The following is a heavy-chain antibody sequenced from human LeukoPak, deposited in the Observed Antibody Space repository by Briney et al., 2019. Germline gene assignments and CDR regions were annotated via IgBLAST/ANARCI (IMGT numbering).Heavy chain of an antibody. CDR1: GGSISSGGYY. CDR2: IYYSGST. Sequence: SQTLSLTCTVSGGSISSGGYYWSWIRQHPGKGLEWIGYIYYSGSTYYNPSLKSRVTISVDTSKNQFSLKLSSVTAADTAVYYCARASPSDGTNYYFDYWGQGTLVTVSS. D-gene: IGHD1-26*01. V-gene: IGHV4-31*03. J-gene: IGHJ4*02. CDR3: ARASPSDGTNYYFDY.